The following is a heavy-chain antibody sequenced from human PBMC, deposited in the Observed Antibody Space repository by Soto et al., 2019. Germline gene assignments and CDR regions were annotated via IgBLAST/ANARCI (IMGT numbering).Heavy chain of an antibody. V-gene: IGHV3-53*01. Sequence: PGGSMRLSCAVSGFTVSTNYMSWVRQDPGKGLEWVSVIYYDDGSTYYADSVKGRFSISRDSSRNTLYLQMNSLRAEDTAVYYCASGQQVILRYYYGLDVWGQGTTVTVSS. J-gene: IGHJ6*02. CDR1: GFTVSTNY. CDR2: IYYDDGST. D-gene: IGHD6-13*01. CDR3: ASGQQVILRYYYGLDV.